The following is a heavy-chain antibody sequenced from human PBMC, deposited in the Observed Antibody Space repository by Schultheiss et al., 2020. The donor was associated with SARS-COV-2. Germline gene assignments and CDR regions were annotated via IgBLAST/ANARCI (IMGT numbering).Heavy chain of an antibody. D-gene: IGHD3-3*01. V-gene: IGHV3-11*04. CDR3: AKEKAWGEWAFDI. Sequence: GESLKISCAASGFTFSDYYMSWIRQAPGKGLEWVSSISSSSSYIYYADSVKGRFTISRDNAKNSLYLQMNSLRAEDTAIYYCAKEKAWGEWAFDIWGQGTMVTVSS. J-gene: IGHJ3*02. CDR1: GFTFSDYY. CDR2: ISSSSSYI.